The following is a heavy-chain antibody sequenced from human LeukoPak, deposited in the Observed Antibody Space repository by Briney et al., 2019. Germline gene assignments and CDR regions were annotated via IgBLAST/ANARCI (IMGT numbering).Heavy chain of an antibody. D-gene: IGHD3-16*01. CDR3: ARGGRLGAFDI. Sequence: GGSLRLSCAAAGFTLSSDWMHWVRQAPGKGLEWVSRIYSDESRKWYADSVRGRFTISRDNAKNTLFLQMDSLRVEDTAVYYCARGGRLGAFDIWGQGTMVTVSS. J-gene: IGHJ3*02. CDR2: IYSDESRK. V-gene: IGHV3-74*01. CDR1: GFTLSSDW.